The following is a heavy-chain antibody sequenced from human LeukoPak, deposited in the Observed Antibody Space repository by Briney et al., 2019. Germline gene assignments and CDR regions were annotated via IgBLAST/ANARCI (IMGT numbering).Heavy chain of an antibody. Sequence: PGGSLRLSCSASGFTFSRFAMHWVRQAPGQGLEYVSALSDNGGSTYYADSVKGRFTISRDNSKNTLSLLMSSLRAEDTAVYYCVKDRSPTLGYCSSTSCPLFDYWGQGTLVTVSS. CDR1: GFTFSRFA. J-gene: IGHJ4*02. CDR2: LSDNGGST. D-gene: IGHD2-2*03. V-gene: IGHV3-64D*09. CDR3: VKDRSPTLGYCSSTSCPLFDY.